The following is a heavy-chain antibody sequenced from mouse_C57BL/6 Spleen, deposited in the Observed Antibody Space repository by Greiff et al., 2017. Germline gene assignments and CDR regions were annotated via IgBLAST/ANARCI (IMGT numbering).Heavy chain of an antibody. CDR3: ARDEGLRRRFAG. CDR1: GFTFSSYA. J-gene: IGHJ3*01. CDR2: ISDGGSYT. V-gene: IGHV5-4*01. D-gene: IGHD2-4*01. Sequence: DVQLQESGGGLVKPGGSLKLSCAASGFTFSSYAMSWVRQTPEKRLEWVATISDGGSYTYYPDNVKGRFTISRDNAKNNLYLQMSHLKSEDAAMYYCARDEGLRRRFAGWGQGALVTVSA.